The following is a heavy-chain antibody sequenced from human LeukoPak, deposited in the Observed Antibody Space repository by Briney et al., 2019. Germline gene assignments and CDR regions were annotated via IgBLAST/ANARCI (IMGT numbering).Heavy chain of an antibody. V-gene: IGHV4-39*07. Sequence: SETLSLTCTVSGGSISSSSYYWGWIRQPPGKGLEWIGNIYYSGTTYYNPSLKSRVTISVDTSKNQFSLKLSSVTAADTAIYYCARGGYYGSGNDFRFDPWGQGTLVTVSS. CDR1: GGSISSSSYY. CDR3: ARGGYYGSGNDFRFDP. D-gene: IGHD3-10*01. J-gene: IGHJ5*02. CDR2: IYYSGTT.